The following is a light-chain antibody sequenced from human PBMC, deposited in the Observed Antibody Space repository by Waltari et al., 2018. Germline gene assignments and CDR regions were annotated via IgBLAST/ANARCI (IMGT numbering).Light chain of an antibody. Sequence: QSALTQPASVSGSPGQSITISCTGTSSDIGANNYVSWYRQHPGKAPKLILYHVTTPPSGVSNRFSGSNSGNTASLTISGLQAEDEADYFCSSYTITYTRVFGGGTKLTVL. V-gene: IGLV2-14*01. CDR1: SSDIGANNY. CDR3: SSYTITYTRV. CDR2: HVT. J-gene: IGLJ3*02.